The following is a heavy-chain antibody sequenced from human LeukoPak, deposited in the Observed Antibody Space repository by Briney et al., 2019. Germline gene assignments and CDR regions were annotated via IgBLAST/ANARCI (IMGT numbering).Heavy chain of an antibody. CDR1: GGSISSYY. V-gene: IGHV4-59*08. D-gene: IGHD3-9*01. CDR2: IYHSGST. Sequence: SETLSLTCTASGGSISSYYWSWIRQPPGKGLEWIGYIYHSGSTNYNPSLKGRVTLSVDTSKNQFSLKLSSVTAADTAVYYCARRLATTWFDPWGQGTLVTVSS. J-gene: IGHJ5*02. CDR3: ARRLATTWFDP.